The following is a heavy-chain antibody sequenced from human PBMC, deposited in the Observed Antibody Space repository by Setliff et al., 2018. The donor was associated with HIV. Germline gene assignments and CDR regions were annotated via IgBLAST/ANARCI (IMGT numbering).Heavy chain of an antibody. D-gene: IGHD6-6*01. Sequence: PSETLSLTCAVYGGSFGDYYWSWIRQPPGKGLEWIGEINHSGSTNYNPSLKSRVAISVDTSKNQFSVKLSSVTAADTAVYYCARGRHYSSSAPFAIDFWGQGMLVTVS. CDR3: ARGRHYSSSAPFAIDF. J-gene: IGHJ4*02. V-gene: IGHV4-34*01. CDR2: INHSGST. CDR1: GGSFGDYY.